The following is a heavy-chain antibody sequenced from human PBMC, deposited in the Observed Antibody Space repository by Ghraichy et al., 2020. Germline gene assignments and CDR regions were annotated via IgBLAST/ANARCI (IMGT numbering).Heavy chain of an antibody. CDR2: ISGSGVST. Sequence: GGSLRLSCAASGFSFSNYAMSWVRQAPGKGLEWVSGISGSGVSTYYADSVKGRFTISRDSSKNTLYLQMNSLRAEDTAVYYCAKDRAVTTFPVSGYHYSGMDVWGQGTTVTVSS. CDR3: AKDRAVTTFPVSGYHYSGMDV. V-gene: IGHV3-23*01. J-gene: IGHJ6*02. D-gene: IGHD4-17*01. CDR1: GFSFSNYA.